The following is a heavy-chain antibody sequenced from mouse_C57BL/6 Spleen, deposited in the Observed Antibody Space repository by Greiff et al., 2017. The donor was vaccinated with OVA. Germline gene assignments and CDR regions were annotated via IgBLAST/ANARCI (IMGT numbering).Heavy chain of an antibody. CDR1: GYTFTSYW. Sequence: VQLQQPGAELVKPGASVKLSCKASGYTFTSYWMQWVKQRPGQGLEWIGEIDPSDSYTNYNQKFKGKATLTVDTSSSTAYMQLSSLTSEDSAVYYCARDEGGFDYWGQGTTLTVSS. CDR3: ARDEGGFDY. CDR2: IDPSDSYT. V-gene: IGHV1-50*01. J-gene: IGHJ2*01. D-gene: IGHD3-3*01.